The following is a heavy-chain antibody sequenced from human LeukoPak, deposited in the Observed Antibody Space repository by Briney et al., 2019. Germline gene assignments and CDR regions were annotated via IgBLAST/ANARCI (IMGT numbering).Heavy chain of an antibody. CDR1: GGSFSGYY. Sequence: SETLSLTCAVYGGSFSGYYWSWIRQPPGKGLEWIGEINHSGSTNYSPSLKSRVTISVDKSKNQFSLRLTSVTAADTAIYYCVRDLGSSTSKDWGQGTLVTVSS. J-gene: IGHJ4*02. V-gene: IGHV4-34*01. CDR2: INHSGST. D-gene: IGHD6-13*01. CDR3: VRDLGSSTSKD.